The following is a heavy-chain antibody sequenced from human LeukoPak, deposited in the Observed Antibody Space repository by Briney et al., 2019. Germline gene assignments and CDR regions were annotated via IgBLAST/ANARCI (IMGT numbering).Heavy chain of an antibody. CDR3: AKGPYAGTFSGFDY. CDR2: ISGSGGST. D-gene: IGHD6-13*01. J-gene: IGHJ4*02. V-gene: IGHV3-23*01. CDR1: GFTFSSYA. Sequence: GGSLRLSCAASGFTFSSYAMSWVRQAPGKGLEWVSTISGSGGSTYYADSVKGRFTISRDNSKNTLYLQMNSLRAEDTAVYYCAKGPYAGTFSGFDYWGQGTLVTVSS.